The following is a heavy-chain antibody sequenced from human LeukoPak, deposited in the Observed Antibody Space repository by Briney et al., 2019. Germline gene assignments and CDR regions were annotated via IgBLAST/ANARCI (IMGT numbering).Heavy chain of an antibody. CDR3: AKDNIVGATTNVDY. D-gene: IGHD1-26*01. V-gene: IGHV3-23*01. CDR1: GFTSSSYA. Sequence: GGSLRLSCAASGFTSSSYAMSWVRQAPGKGLEWVSAISGSGGSTYYADSVKGRFTISRDNSKNTLYLQMNSLRAEDTAVYYCAKDNIVGATTNVDYWGQGTLVAVSS. J-gene: IGHJ4*02. CDR2: ISGSGGST.